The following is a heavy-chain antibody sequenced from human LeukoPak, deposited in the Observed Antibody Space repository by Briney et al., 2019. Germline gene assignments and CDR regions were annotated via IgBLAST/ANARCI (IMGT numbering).Heavy chain of an antibody. J-gene: IGHJ4*02. V-gene: IGHV3-9*01. CDR2: TSWNSGSI. CDR1: GFTFDDYA. CDR3: ARFHGAFDY. D-gene: IGHD3-10*01. Sequence: GGSLRLSCAASGFTFDDYAMHWVRQAPGKGLEWVSGTSWNSGSIGYADSVKGRFTISRDNAKNSLYLQMNSLRAEDTAVYYCARFHGAFDYWGQGTLVTVSS.